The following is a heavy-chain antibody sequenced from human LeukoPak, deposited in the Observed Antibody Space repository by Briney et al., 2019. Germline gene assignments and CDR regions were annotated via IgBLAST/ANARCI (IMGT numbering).Heavy chain of an antibody. CDR2: ISGSGDTT. V-gene: IGHV3-23*01. Sequence: PGGSLRLSCAASGFAFSTYVMTWVRQAPGKGLEWVSTISGSGDTTYYADSVKGRFTISRDNSKNTLYLQMNSLRAEDTAVYYCAKDYISKRGYSISFDYWGQGTLVTVSS. J-gene: IGHJ4*02. D-gene: IGHD4-11*01. CDR1: GFAFSTYV. CDR3: AKDYISKRGYSISFDY.